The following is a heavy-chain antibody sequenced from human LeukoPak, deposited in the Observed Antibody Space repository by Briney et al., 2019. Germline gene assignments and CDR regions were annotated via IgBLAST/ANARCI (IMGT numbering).Heavy chain of an antibody. CDR3: ARGPYGMDV. V-gene: IGHV3-48*02. Sequence: GGSLRLSCAASGFTFSSYRMKWVRQAPGKGLEWVSSITSTSTIYYADSVKGRFTVSRDNAKNSLYLQMNSLRDEDTAVYYCARGPYGMDVWGQGTTVTVSS. CDR1: GFTFSSYR. CDR2: ITSTSTI. J-gene: IGHJ6*02.